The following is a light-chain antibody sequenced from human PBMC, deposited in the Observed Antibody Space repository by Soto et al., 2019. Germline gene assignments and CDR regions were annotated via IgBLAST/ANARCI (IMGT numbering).Light chain of an antibody. CDR3: AAWDDTLKRYV. CDR2: YNN. Sequence: QSALTQPPSASETPGQTVSISCSGSNSNIASNTVNWYQHLPGTAPKLLIYYNNQRPSGAPDRFSGSKSGTSASLAISGLQSEDESDYYCAAWDDTLKRYVFGTGTKVTVL. V-gene: IGLV1-44*01. J-gene: IGLJ1*01. CDR1: NSNIASNT.